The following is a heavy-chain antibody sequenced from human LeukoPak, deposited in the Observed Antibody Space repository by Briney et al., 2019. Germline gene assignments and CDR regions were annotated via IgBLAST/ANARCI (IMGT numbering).Heavy chain of an antibody. V-gene: IGHV3-21*01. D-gene: IGHD1-26*01. CDR3: ARGSPEWELLADY. J-gene: IGHJ4*02. CDR1: GFTFTSYS. Sequence: GGSPRLSCSASGFTFTSYSMNWVRQAPGKGLEWVSSISNSGTYKFYADSVKGRFTISRDNAKNSLYLQMNNLRAEDTAVYYCARGSPEWELLADYWGQGTLVTASS. CDR2: ISNSGTYK.